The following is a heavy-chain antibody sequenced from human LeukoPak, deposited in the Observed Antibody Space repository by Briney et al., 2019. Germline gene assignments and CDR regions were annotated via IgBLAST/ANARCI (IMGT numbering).Heavy chain of an antibody. CDR1: GGSISYYH. CDR3: ARYIARPSYYFDY. CDR2: IHYSGNS. V-gene: IGHV4-59*01. D-gene: IGHD3-16*02. Sequence: SETLSLTCTVSGGSISYYHWSWIRQPPGKGLEWIGNIHYSGNSYYNPPLKSRVTISVDTSKNQFSLKLSSVTVADTAVYYCARYIARPSYYFDYWGQGTLVTVSS. J-gene: IGHJ4*02.